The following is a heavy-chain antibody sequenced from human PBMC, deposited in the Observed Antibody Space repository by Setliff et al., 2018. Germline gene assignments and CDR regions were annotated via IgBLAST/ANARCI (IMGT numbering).Heavy chain of an antibody. CDR1: GGSISSSSYY. Sequence: PSETLSLTCTVSGGSISSSSYYWGWIRQPPGKGLEWIGSIYYSGSTYYNPSLKSRVTISVDTSKNQFSLKLSSVTAADTAVYYCARGVFPDVWGKGTTVTVSS. CDR3: ARGVFPDV. V-gene: IGHV4-39*01. CDR2: IYYSGST. J-gene: IGHJ6*04. D-gene: IGHD2-8*01.